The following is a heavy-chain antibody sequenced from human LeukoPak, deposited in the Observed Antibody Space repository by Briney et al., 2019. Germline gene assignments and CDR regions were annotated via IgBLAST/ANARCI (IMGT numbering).Heavy chain of an antibody. CDR1: GDSVSSNSAA. CDR2: TYYRSNWYN. CDR3: ARAQPADDAFDI. Sequence: SQTLSLTCAISGDSVSSNSAAWNWIRQSPSRGLEWLGRTYYRSNWYNDYAVSVKSRININPDTYKNQFSLQLNSVTPENTALYYCARAQPADDAFDIWGQGTMVTVSS. V-gene: IGHV6-1*01. J-gene: IGHJ3*02. D-gene: IGHD6-13*01.